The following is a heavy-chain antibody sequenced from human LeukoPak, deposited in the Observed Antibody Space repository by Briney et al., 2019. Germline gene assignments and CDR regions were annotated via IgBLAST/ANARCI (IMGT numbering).Heavy chain of an antibody. J-gene: IGHJ4*02. D-gene: IGHD6-19*01. CDR1: GFTLSSSA. CDR3: ARDRDSSGWYEGFDY. Sequence: GGSLRLSCAASGFTLSSSAMHWVRQAPDKGLEWVAVISYDGSNKYYADSVKGRFTISRDNSKNTLYLQMNSLRADDTAVYYCARDRDSSGWYEGFDYWGQGTLVTVSS. V-gene: IGHV3-30-3*01. CDR2: ISYDGSNK.